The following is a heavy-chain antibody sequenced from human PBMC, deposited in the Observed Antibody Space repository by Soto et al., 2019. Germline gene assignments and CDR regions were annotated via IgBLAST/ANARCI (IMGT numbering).Heavy chain of an antibody. CDR1: SGSISSSNW. Sequence: QVQLQESGPGLVKPSGTLSLTCAVSSGSISSSNWWSWVRQPPGKGLEWIGEIYHSGSTNYNPSLQSRVNISVDKSKNQFSLKLSSVTAADTAVYYCARGGIAARPGGYFDLWGRGTLVTVSS. V-gene: IGHV4-4*02. D-gene: IGHD6-6*01. J-gene: IGHJ2*01. CDR3: ARGGIAARPGGYFDL. CDR2: IYHSGST.